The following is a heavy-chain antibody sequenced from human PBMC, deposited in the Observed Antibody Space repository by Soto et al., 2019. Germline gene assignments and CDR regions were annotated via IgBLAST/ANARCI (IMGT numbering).Heavy chain of an antibody. Sequence: SETLSLTCTVSGGSISSYYWSWIRQPPGKGLEWIGYIYYSGSTNYNPSLKSRVTISVDTSKNQCSLRLSSVTAADTAVYYRARIPLRESYYYGMDVWGQGTTVTVSS. V-gene: IGHV4-59*01. CDR2: IYYSGST. D-gene: IGHD2-21*01. J-gene: IGHJ6*02. CDR3: ARIPLRESYYYGMDV. CDR1: GGSISSYY.